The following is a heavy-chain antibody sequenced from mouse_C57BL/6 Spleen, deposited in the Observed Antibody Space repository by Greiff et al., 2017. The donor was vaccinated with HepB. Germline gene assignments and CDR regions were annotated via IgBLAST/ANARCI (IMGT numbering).Heavy chain of an antibody. D-gene: IGHD2-5*01. J-gene: IGHJ4*01. CDR3: ATYSNLYYAMDY. CDR1: GYTFTSYW. V-gene: IGHV1-64*01. Sequence: VQLQQSGAELVKPGASVKLSCKASGYTFTSYWMHWVKQRPGQGLEWIGMIHPNSGSTNYNEKFKSKATLTVDKSSSTAYMQLSSLTSEDSAVYYCATYSNLYYAMDYWGQGTSVTVSS. CDR2: IHPNSGST.